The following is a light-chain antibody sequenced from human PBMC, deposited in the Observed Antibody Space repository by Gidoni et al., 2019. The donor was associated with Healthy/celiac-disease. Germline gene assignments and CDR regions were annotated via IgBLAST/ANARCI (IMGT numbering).Light chain of an antibody. Sequence: DIVMTQSPDSLAVSLGERATINCKYSQSVLYSSNNKNDLAWYQQKPGQPPKLLIYWASTRESWVPDRFSCSGSGTDFTLTSSSLQAEDVAVDYCQQYYSTPYTFGQGTKLEIK. V-gene: IGKV4-1*01. J-gene: IGKJ2*01. CDR1: QSVLYSSNNKND. CDR2: WAS. CDR3: QQYYSTPYT.